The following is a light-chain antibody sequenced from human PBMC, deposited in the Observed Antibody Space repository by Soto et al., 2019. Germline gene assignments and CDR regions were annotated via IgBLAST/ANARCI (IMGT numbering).Light chain of an antibody. Sequence: EIVLTQSPATLSAFPGDRVTLSCRASQALNTRLAWYQHKPGQAPRLLIYLTSNRAAGVPARFSAWGSETDFTLTISRLEPEDFAVYYCQQYGSSPITFGQGTRLEIK. CDR1: QALNTR. CDR3: QQYGSSPIT. J-gene: IGKJ5*01. CDR2: LTS. V-gene: IGKV3-20*01.